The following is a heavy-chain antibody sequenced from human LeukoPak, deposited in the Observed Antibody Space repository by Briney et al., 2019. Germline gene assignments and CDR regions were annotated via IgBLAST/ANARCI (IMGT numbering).Heavy chain of an antibody. CDR1: GGSFSGYY. J-gene: IGHJ5*02. CDR3: ARGRLYSELVAAAGRYYWFDP. CDR2: INHSGST. D-gene: IGHD6-13*01. V-gene: IGHV4-34*01. Sequence: SETLSLTCAVYGGSFSGYYWSWIRQPPGKGLEWIGEINHSGSTNYNPSLKSRVTISVDTSKHQFSLKLSSVTAADTAVYYCARGRLYSELVAAAGRYYWFDPWGQGTLVSVSS.